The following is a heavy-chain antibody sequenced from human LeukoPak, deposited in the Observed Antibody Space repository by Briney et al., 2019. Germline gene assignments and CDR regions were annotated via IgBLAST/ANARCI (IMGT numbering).Heavy chain of an antibody. Sequence: PGGSLRLSCAASGFTFSSYAMSWVCQTLGERLECVSAISTNGGSTYFADSVKGRFTITRDNSKNTLSLEMNSLRPEDTAVYYCVKGSAGSRPYYFDYWGQGTLLTVSS. CDR3: VKGSAGSRPYYFDY. CDR1: GFTFSSYA. D-gene: IGHD6-13*01. V-gene: IGHV3-23*01. J-gene: IGHJ4*02. CDR2: ISTNGGST.